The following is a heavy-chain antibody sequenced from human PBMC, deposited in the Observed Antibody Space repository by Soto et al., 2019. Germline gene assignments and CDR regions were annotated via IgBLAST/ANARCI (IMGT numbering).Heavy chain of an antibody. J-gene: IGHJ5*02. D-gene: IGHD3-3*01. V-gene: IGHV1-2*04. CDR1: RYTFTGYY. CDR3: ARGLSTIFGVVYNWFDP. Sequence: ASVKVSCKASRYTFTGYYMHWVRQAPGQGLEWMGWINPNSGGTNYAQKFQGWVTMTRDTSISTAYMELSRLRSDDTAVYYCARGLSTIFGVVYNWFDPWGQGALVTVSS. CDR2: INPNSGGT.